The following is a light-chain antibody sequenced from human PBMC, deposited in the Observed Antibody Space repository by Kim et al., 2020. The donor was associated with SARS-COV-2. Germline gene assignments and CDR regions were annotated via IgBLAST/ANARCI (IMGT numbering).Light chain of an antibody. CDR3: QLYRT. Sequence: DIQMTQSPSTLSASVGDRVTITCRASQNINNWLAWYQQKPGKAPKLLIYKASNLESGVPSRFSGSGSGTEFTLTITSLQPDDFATYYCQLYRTFGQGTKVDIK. CDR2: KAS. V-gene: IGKV1-5*03. CDR1: QNINNW. J-gene: IGKJ1*01.